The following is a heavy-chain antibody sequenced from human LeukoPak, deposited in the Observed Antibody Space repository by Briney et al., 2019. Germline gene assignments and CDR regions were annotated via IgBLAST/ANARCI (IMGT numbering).Heavy chain of an antibody. Sequence: PGGSLRLSCAASGFTFSNFAMSWVRQAPGKGLEWVSAISGSGGSTYYADSVKGRFTISRDNSKNTLYLQMNSLRAEDTAVYYCAKDGVLGYDFWSGYYTGYFDYWGQGTLVTVSS. D-gene: IGHD3-3*01. CDR3: AKDGVLGYDFWSGYYTGYFDY. J-gene: IGHJ4*02. CDR2: ISGSGGST. CDR1: GFTFSNFA. V-gene: IGHV3-23*01.